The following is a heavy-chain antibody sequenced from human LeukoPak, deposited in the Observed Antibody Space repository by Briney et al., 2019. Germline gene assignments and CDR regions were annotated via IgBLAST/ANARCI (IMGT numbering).Heavy chain of an antibody. D-gene: IGHD4-11*01. Sequence: ASVTVSCKTSGYTFSKYDVNWVRQATGQGLEWMGWMKPNSGQTGYAQRFQGRIIMTRNTSITTAYMQLNSLASEDTAKYYCARGPLERTYSDFWGQGTLVTVSS. CDR3: ARGPLERTYSDF. CDR2: MKPNSGQT. J-gene: IGHJ4*02. CDR1: GYTFSKYD. V-gene: IGHV1-8*01.